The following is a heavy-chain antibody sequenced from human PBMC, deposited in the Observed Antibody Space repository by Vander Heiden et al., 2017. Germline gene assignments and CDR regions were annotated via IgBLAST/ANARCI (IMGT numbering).Heavy chain of an antibody. CDR3: ARDRHSWLDY. J-gene: IGHJ4*02. CDR1: GFTFSAQG. V-gene: IGHV3-33*01. CDR2: IWYEGINK. Sequence: QPGRSLRLSCEASGFTFSAQGMHWVRQAPGKGLEWVAVIWYEGINKDYADSVKGRFTISRDNSKNTVYLQMNSLRVEDTAVYYCARDRHSWLDYWGQGTLVTVSS. D-gene: IGHD1-26*01.